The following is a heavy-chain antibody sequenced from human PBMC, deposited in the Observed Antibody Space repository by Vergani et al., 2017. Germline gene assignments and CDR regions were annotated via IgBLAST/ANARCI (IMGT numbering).Heavy chain of an antibody. CDR1: GFTFSSYG. Sequence: QMQLVESGGGVVQPGRSLRLSCAASGFTFSSYGMHWVRQAPGKGLEWVAAISYDGTNKYYADSVKGRFTISRDNSKTTLYLEMNSLRVEYTAVYFCAKESYQLPPSPYYYNGLEVRGQGVTV. V-gene: IGHV3-30*18. J-gene: IGHJ6*02. CDR3: AKESYQLPPSPYYYNGLEV. D-gene: IGHD2-2*01. CDR2: ISYDGTNK.